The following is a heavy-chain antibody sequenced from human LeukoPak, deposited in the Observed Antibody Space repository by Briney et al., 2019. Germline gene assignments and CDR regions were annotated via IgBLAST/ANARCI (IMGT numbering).Heavy chain of an antibody. CDR2: ISAFNGNT. D-gene: IGHD3-16*01. CDR3: AREPGLARSTFFDY. Sequence: ASVKVSCKASGGTFSSYAISWVRQAPGQGLEWMGWISAFNGNTNYAQKFRGRVTMTTEASTSTAYMELRSLRSDDTAFYYCAREPGLARSTFFDYWGQGTPVTVST. CDR1: GGTFSSYA. J-gene: IGHJ4*02. V-gene: IGHV1-18*01.